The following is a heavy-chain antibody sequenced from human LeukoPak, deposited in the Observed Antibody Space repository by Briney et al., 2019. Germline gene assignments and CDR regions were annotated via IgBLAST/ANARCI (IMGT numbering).Heavy chain of an antibody. Sequence: GASVKVSSKASGYTFTSYGISWVRQAPGQGLEWMGWISAYNANTNYAQKLQGRVTMTTYTSTSTAYMELRSLRSDDTAVYYRARDQSGSYPAPIVYWGQGTLVTVSS. J-gene: IGHJ4*02. CDR2: ISAYNANT. CDR1: GYTFTSYG. V-gene: IGHV1-18*01. D-gene: IGHD1-26*01. CDR3: ARDQSGSYPAPIVY.